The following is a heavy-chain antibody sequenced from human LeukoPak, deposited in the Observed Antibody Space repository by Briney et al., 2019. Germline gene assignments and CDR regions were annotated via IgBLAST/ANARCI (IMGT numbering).Heavy chain of an antibody. CDR3: ARVTTHYYYYYMDV. CDR2: IYYSGST. D-gene: IGHD4-11*01. CDR1: GGSISSGDYY. J-gene: IGHJ6*03. Sequence: PSQTLSLTCTVSGGSISSGDYYWSWIRQPPGKGLEWIGYIYYSGSTYYNPSLKSRVTISVDTSKNQFSLKLSSVTAADTAVYHCARVTTHYYYYYMDVWGKGTTVTVSS. V-gene: IGHV4-30-4*08.